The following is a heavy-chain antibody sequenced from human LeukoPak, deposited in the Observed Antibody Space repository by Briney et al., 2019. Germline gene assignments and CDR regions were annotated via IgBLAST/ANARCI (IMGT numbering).Heavy chain of an antibody. V-gene: IGHV4-59*01. CDR2: IYYSGST. CDR3: ATTYY. Sequence: SEALSLTCTVSGGSISSYYWSWIRQPPGKGLEWIGYIYYSGSTNYNPSLKSRVTISVDTSKNQFSLKLSSVTAADTAVYYCATTYYWGQGTLVTVSS. CDR1: GGSISSYY. J-gene: IGHJ4*02.